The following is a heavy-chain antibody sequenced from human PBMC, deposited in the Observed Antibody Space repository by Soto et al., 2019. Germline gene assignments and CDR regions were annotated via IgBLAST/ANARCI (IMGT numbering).Heavy chain of an antibody. Sequence: GGSLRLSCEASGFDLNRYWMRWVRQAPGKGLEWVANIKQDGSEQYYADSVKGRFTISRDNSKNTLYLQMNSLRAEDTAVYYCARVRRFLDVWGQGTTVTVSS. CDR2: IKQDGSEQ. V-gene: IGHV3-7*01. CDR3: ARVRRFLDV. D-gene: IGHD3-3*01. CDR1: GFDLNRYW. J-gene: IGHJ6*02.